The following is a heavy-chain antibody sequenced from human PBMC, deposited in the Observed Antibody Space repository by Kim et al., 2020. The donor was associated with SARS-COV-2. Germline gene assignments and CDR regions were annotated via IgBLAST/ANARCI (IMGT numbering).Heavy chain of an antibody. V-gene: IGHV4-34*01. CDR3: ARGGPAWRWFDP. D-gene: IGHD2-15*01. J-gene: IGHJ5*02. Sequence: TYNPTLKGRVPISVDTSKNQFSLKLSSVTAADTAVYSCARGGPAWRWFDPWGQGTLVTVSS.